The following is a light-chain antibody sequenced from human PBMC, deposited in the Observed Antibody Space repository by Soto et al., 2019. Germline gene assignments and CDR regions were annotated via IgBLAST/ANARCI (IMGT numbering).Light chain of an antibody. CDR3: QQYYSYPRR. Sequence: AIRMTQSPSSLSASTGDRVTITCRASQGISSYLAWYQQKPGKAPKLLIYAASTLQSGVTSRFSVSGSGTDFTLTLSCLQSEDFATYYCQQYYSYPRRFGQGTKVEIK. CDR2: AAS. J-gene: IGKJ1*01. V-gene: IGKV1-8*01. CDR1: QGISSY.